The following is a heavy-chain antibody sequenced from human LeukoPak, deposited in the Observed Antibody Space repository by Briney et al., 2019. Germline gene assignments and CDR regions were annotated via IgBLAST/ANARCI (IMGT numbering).Heavy chain of an antibody. CDR3: ARVRGYYYMDV. J-gene: IGHJ6*03. CDR1: GFTFINYE. CDR2: ISTSGGTT. V-gene: IGHV3-48*03. D-gene: IGHD2-21*01. Sequence: PGGSLRLSCAESGFTFINYEMSWVCQAPGKGLEWVSYISTSGGTTYYADSVKGRFTISRDIAENSLYLQMNSLRGEDTAVYYWARVRGYYYMDVWGKGTTVTVSS.